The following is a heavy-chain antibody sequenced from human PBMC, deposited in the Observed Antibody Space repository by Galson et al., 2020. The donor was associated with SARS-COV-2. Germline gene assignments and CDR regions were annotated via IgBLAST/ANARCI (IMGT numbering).Heavy chain of an antibody. D-gene: IGHD3-22*01. V-gene: IGHV3-23*01. CDR3: AKSSERVSITVYVVSFPEHFDY. J-gene: IGHJ4*02. CDR1: GFTFTTYA. Sequence: TGGSLRLSCAASGFTFTTYAMSWVRQAPGKGLEWVATISGSGATTYYADSAKGRFTISKDNSKNTLNLQINSLRLEDTAVYYCAKSSERVSITVYVVSFPEHFDYWGPGTLVTVFS. CDR2: ISGSGATT.